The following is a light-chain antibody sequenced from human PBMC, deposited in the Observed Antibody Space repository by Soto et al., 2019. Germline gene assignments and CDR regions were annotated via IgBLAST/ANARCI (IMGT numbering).Light chain of an antibody. CDR1: QSVSSN. J-gene: IGKJ2*01. V-gene: IGKV3-15*01. CDR2: GAS. Sequence: EILMTQSPATLSVSPGERATLSCRASQSVSSNLAWYQQKPGQAPRLLIYGASTSATGIPARFSGIGSGTEFTLTVSRLQSDYFAVYYCQQYNNWPPGYTFGQGTKLEIK. CDR3: QQYNNWPPGYT.